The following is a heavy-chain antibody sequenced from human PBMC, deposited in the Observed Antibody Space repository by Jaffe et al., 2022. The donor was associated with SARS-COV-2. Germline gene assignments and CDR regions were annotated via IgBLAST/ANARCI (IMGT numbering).Heavy chain of an antibody. CDR3: TRPAGGWWELKQDDWFDP. CDR1: GFTFSGSA. J-gene: IGHJ5*02. D-gene: IGHD3-10*01. V-gene: IGHV3-73*01. CDR2: IRSKANSYAT. Sequence: EVQLVESGGGLVQPGGSLKLSCAASGFTFSGSAMHWVRQASGKGLEWVGRIRSKANSYATAYAASVKGRFTISRDDSKNTAYLQMNSLKTEDTAVYYCTRPAGGWWELKQDDWFDPWGQGTLVTVSS.